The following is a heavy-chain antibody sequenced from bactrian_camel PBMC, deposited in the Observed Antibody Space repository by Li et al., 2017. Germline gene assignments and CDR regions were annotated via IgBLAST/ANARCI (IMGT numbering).Heavy chain of an antibody. D-gene: IGHD4*01. CDR2: TGPSNT. Sequence: QVQLVESGGGSVQPGGSPKLSCVASGYRVKSGCMAYFRQTTGKEREVVAATGPSNTWYADSVKGRFTLSKDGDKDTQYLQMNSLKPEDTAMYYCAATRAFSSPSSSLLGSEYNHWGQGTQVTVS. V-gene: IGHV3S1*01. CDR3: AATRAFSSPSSSLLGSEYNH. CDR1: GYRVKSGC. J-gene: IGHJ4*01.